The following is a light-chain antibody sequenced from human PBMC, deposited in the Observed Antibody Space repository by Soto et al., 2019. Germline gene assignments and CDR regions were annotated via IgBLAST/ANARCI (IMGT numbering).Light chain of an antibody. V-gene: IGLV3-27*01. Sequence: SYELTQPSSVSVSPGQTARITCSGDVLAKKYARWFQQKPGQAPVLVIYKDTERPSEIPERFSGFSSGTTVTLTISGAQVEDEADYYCYSAADNNLVFGGGTKLTVL. CDR2: KDT. CDR1: VLAKKY. J-gene: IGLJ3*02. CDR3: YSAADNNLV.